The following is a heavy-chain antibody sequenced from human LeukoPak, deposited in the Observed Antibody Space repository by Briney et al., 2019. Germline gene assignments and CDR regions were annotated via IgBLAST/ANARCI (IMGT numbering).Heavy chain of an antibody. J-gene: IGHJ4*02. CDR1: GGSITSYY. V-gene: IGHV4-39*07. CDR3: ARGSYGLGDY. CDR2: IYYSGST. D-gene: IGHD5-18*01. Sequence: SETLSLTCTVSGGSITSYYWGWIRQPPGKGLEWIGSIYYSGSTYFNPSLKSRVTISVDRSKNQFSLKLSSVTAADTAVYYCARGSYGLGDYWGQGTLVTVSS.